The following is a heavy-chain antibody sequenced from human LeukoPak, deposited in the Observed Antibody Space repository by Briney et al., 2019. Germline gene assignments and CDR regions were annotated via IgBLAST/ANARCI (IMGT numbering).Heavy chain of an antibody. V-gene: IGHV3-21*01. Sequence: PGGSLRLSCAASGFTFSSYSMNWVRQAPGKGLEWASSINSSSSYIYYADSVNGRFTVSRDNAKNSLYLQMNSLRAEDTAVYYCASEYYYDSSGYYYVSSYFDYWGQGTLVTVSS. D-gene: IGHD3-22*01. CDR2: INSSSSYI. CDR1: GFTFSSYS. CDR3: ASEYYYDSSGYYYVSSYFDY. J-gene: IGHJ4*02.